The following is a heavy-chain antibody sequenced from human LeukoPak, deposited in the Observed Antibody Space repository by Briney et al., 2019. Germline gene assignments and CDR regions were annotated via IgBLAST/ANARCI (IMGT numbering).Heavy chain of an antibody. V-gene: IGHV4-39*01. J-gene: IGHJ5*02. D-gene: IGHD3-22*01. Sequence: SETLSLTCTVSGGSISSTSYYWGWIRQSPGKGLEWIGSISYSGSTYYNPSLKSRVTISVDASKNQFSLRLSSVTAADTAVYYCAKHPIIVVITTSDWFDPWGQGTLVTVSS. CDR2: ISYSGST. CDR3: AKHPIIVVITTSDWFDP. CDR1: GGSISSTSYY.